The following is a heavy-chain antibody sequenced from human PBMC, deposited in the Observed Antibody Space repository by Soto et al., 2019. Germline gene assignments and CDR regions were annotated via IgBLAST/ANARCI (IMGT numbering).Heavy chain of an antibody. CDR3: AKGPYYYDSSGYQNPDY. D-gene: IGHD3-22*01. V-gene: IGHV3-23*01. CDR1: GFTFSSYA. CDR2: ISGSGGST. Sequence: GGSLRLSCAASGFTFSSYAVSWVRQSPGKGLEWVSAISGSGGSTYYADSVKGRFTISRDNSKNTLYLQMNSLRAEDTAVYYCAKGPYYYDSSGYQNPDYWGQGTLVTVSS. J-gene: IGHJ4*02.